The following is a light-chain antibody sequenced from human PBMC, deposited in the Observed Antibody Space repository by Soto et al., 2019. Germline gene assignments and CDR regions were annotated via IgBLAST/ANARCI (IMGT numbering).Light chain of an antibody. Sequence: QSALTQPASVSGSHGQSSTMSCTGTSSDVGGYNYVSWYQQNPGKAPKLMIYAVTDRPSGVSSRFSGSKSGNTASLTISGLQAEDEADYYCSSYTSSSTLFGTGTKVTVL. CDR2: AVT. CDR3: SSYTSSSTL. V-gene: IGLV2-14*01. CDR1: SSDVGGYNY. J-gene: IGLJ1*01.